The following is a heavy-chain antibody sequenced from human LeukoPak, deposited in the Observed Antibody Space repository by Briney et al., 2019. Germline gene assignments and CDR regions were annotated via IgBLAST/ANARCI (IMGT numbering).Heavy chain of an antibody. J-gene: IGHJ6*02. Sequence: GGSLRLSCAASGFTFSSYGMHWVRQAPGKGLEWVAVISYDGSNKYYADSVKGRFTISRDDSKNTLYLQMNSLRAEDTAVYYCAREGPGFTAAMGYYYYYGMDVWGQGTTVTVSS. CDR2: ISYDGSNK. CDR1: GFTFSSYG. D-gene: IGHD2-2*01. V-gene: IGHV3-30*03. CDR3: AREGPGFTAAMGYYYYYGMDV.